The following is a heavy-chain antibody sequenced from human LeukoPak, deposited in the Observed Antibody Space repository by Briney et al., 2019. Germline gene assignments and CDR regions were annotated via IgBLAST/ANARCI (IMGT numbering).Heavy chain of an antibody. Sequence: GGSLRLSCAASGFTFSNAWMNWVRQAPGKGLEWISLIYSGGSTYYADSVKGRFTISRDNSKNTLYFQMNSLRAEDTAVYYCARSGDYLHFDYWGQGTLVTVSS. CDR3: ARSGDYLHFDY. CDR2: IYSGGST. V-gene: IGHV3-53*01. D-gene: IGHD4-17*01. J-gene: IGHJ4*02. CDR1: GFTFSNAW.